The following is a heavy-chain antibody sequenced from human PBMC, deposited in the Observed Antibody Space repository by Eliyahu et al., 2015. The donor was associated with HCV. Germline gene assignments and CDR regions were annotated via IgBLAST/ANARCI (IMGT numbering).Heavy chain of an antibody. V-gene: IGHV3-73*02. CDR2: IRSKANSYAT. CDR3: TRQSYDFWSGFDP. CDR1: GFTFSGSA. J-gene: IGHJ5*02. D-gene: IGHD3-3*01. Sequence: EVQLVESGGGLVQPGGSLKLSCAASGFTFSGSAMHWVRQASGKGLEWVGRIRSKANSYATAYAASVKGRFTISRDDSKNTAYLQMNSLKTEDTAVYYCTRQSYDFWSGFDPWGQGTLVTVSS.